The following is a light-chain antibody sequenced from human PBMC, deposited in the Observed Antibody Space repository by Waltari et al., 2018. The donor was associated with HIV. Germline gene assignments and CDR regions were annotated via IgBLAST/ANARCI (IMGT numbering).Light chain of an antibody. Sequence: SYELTQPPSVSVSPGQTARITCPGDSLSDQYVSSYQQKPGQAPVLVMFNDTERTTGTPQRFFGATSGTTVTLTIDGVQAEDEADYYCQSADTSDTYYVFGSGTHVTVL. J-gene: IGLJ1*01. CDR1: SLSDQY. V-gene: IGLV3-25*03. CDR3: QSADTSDTYYV. CDR2: NDT.